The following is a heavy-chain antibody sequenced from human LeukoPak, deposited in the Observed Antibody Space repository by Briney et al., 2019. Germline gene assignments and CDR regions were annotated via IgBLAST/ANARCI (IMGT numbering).Heavy chain of an antibody. CDR3: ARESLYSYGFN. D-gene: IGHD5-18*01. CDR2: IYTSGST. J-gene: IGHJ4*02. V-gene: IGHV4-61*02. Sequence: SQTLSLTRTVSGGSISSGSYYWSWIRQPAGKGLEWIGRIYTSGSTNYNPSLKSRVTISVDTSKNQFSLKLSSVTAADTAVYYCARESLYSYGFNWGQGTLVTVSS. CDR1: GGSISSGSYY.